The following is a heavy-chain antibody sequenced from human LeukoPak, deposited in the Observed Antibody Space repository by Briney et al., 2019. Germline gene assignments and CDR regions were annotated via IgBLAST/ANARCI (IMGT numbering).Heavy chain of an antibody. CDR3: ATDLRYAYGDYSHSY. D-gene: IGHD4-17*01. V-gene: IGHV3-30-3*01. CDR1: GCTVSSYA. Sequence: GRSLRLACPASGCTVSSYAMHWGRQAPGKGLEWVAVISYDGSNKYYADSVKGRFTISRDNSKNTLYLQMNSLRAEDTAVYYCATDLRYAYGDYSHSYWGHGTLFTVSS. J-gene: IGHJ4*01. CDR2: ISYDGSNK.